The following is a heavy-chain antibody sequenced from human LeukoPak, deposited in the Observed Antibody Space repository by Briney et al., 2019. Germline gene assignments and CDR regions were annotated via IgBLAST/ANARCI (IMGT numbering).Heavy chain of an antibody. V-gene: IGHV3-7*03. CDR1: GFTFSSYW. CDR3: AKDHGRDYYGSGRYDY. J-gene: IGHJ4*02. D-gene: IGHD3-10*01. CDR2: IKQDGSEI. Sequence: PGGSLRLSCTASGFTFSSYWMSWVRQAPGKGLEWVANIKQDGSEIYYVDSVNGRFTISRDNAKKSLSLQMNSLRAEDTAVYYCAKDHGRDYYGSGRYDYWGQGTLVTVSS.